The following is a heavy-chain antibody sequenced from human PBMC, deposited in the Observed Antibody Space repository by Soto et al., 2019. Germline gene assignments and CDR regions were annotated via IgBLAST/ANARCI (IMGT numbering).Heavy chain of an antibody. CDR1: GFTFSSYS. Sequence: EVQLVESGGGLVQPGGSLRLSCAASGFTFSSYSMNWVRQAPGKGLEWVSYISSSSSTIYYADSVKGRFNISRDNAKNSLYLQMNSLRAEDTAVYYCARDRPDCSGGSCYSRWFDPWGQGTLVTVSS. CDR2: ISSSSSTI. CDR3: ARDRPDCSGGSCYSRWFDP. D-gene: IGHD2-15*01. V-gene: IGHV3-48*01. J-gene: IGHJ5*02.